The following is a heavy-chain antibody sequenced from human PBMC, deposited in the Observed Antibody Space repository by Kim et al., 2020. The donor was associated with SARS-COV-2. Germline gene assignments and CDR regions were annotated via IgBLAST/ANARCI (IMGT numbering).Heavy chain of an antibody. J-gene: IGHJ4*02. CDR2: IRSKAYGGTT. CDR1: GFTFGDYA. Sequence: GGSLRLSCTASGFTFGDYAMSWFRQAPGKGLEWVGFIRSKAYGGTTEYAASVKGRFTISRDDSKSIAYLQMNSLKTEDTAVYYCTRGFRLRFLEWLPPTFDYWGQGTLVTVSS. D-gene: IGHD3-3*01. CDR3: TRGFRLRFLEWLPPTFDY. V-gene: IGHV3-49*03.